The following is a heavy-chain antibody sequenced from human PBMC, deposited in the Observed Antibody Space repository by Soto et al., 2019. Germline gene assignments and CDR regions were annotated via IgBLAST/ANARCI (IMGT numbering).Heavy chain of an antibody. Sequence: EVQLVESGGGSVQPGGSLRLSCAASGFSFSDHYMDWVRRAPGKGLEWVGRIRNKANGYTTDYAASVKGRFTISRDDSRNSLYLQMNSLKTEDTAVYYCASLSGSYTRGLDYWGQGTLVTVSS. CDR2: IRNKANGYTT. CDR3: ASLSGSYTRGLDY. J-gene: IGHJ4*02. V-gene: IGHV3-72*01. D-gene: IGHD1-26*01. CDR1: GFSFSDHY.